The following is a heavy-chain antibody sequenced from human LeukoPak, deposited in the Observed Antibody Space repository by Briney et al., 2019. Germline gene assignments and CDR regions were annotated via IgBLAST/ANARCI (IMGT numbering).Heavy chain of an antibody. CDR3: ARKATVTTNWFDP. D-gene: IGHD4-17*01. Sequence: SETLSLTCAVCGGSFSGYYWSWIRQPPGKGLEWIGEINHSGSTNYNPSLKSRVTISVDTSKNQFSLKLSSVTAADTAVYYCARKATVTTNWFDPWGQGTLVTVSS. J-gene: IGHJ5*02. CDR1: GGSFSGYY. CDR2: INHSGST. V-gene: IGHV4-34*01.